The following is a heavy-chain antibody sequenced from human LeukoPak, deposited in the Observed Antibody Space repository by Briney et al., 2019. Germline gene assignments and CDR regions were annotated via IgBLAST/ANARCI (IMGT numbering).Heavy chain of an antibody. CDR2: INTDGTVT. D-gene: IGHD3-22*01. Sequence: TGGSLRLSCAASGFTFSKYWMLWVRQAPGKGLESVSRINTDGTVTTCADSVKGRFTISRDNAKNTVSLQMNSLRAEDTGVYYCARAPSEIGGYYPEYFRHWGQGTLVTVSS. V-gene: IGHV3-74*01. CDR3: ARAPSEIGGYYPEYFRH. J-gene: IGHJ1*01. CDR1: GFTFSKYW.